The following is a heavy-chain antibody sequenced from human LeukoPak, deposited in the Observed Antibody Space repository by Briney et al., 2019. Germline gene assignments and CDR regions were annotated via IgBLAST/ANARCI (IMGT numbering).Heavy chain of an antibody. CDR3: ARHPYGSVDY. CDR2: IYYSGST. Sequence: SETLSLTCTASGGSISSYYWSWIRQPPGKGLEWIGYIYYSGSTNYNPSLKSRVTISVDTSKNQFSLKLSSVTAADTAVYYCARHPYGSVDYWGQGTLVTVSS. V-gene: IGHV4-59*08. J-gene: IGHJ4*02. D-gene: IGHD3-10*01. CDR1: GGSISSYY.